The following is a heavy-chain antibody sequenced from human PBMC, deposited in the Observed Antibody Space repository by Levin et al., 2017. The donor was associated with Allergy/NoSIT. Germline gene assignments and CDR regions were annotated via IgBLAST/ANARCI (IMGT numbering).Heavy chain of an antibody. Sequence: PGGSLRLSCAASGFTFSSYAMSWVRQAPGKGLEWVSAISGSGGSTYYADSVKGRFTISRDNSKNTLYLQMNSLRAEDTAVYYCAKDGAVVGAHYYYGMDVWGQGTTVTVSS. J-gene: IGHJ6*02. CDR1: GFTFSSYA. CDR2: ISGSGGST. V-gene: IGHV3-23*01. D-gene: IGHD1-26*01. CDR3: AKDGAVVGAHYYYGMDV.